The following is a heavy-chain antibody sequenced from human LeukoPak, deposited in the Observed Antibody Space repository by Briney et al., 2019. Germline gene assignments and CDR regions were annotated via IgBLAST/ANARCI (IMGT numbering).Heavy chain of an antibody. D-gene: IGHD2-15*01. CDR3: ARDLGGYPFFMDV. Sequence: AETLSLTCSVSGGSLRSDRHNWAWVRQSADRGLEHIGSVDQTGSPYYNPPLKSRVTISVDTSNKQFSLNLTSVTAADTAVYYCARDLGGYPFFMDVWGKGITVTVSS. CDR1: GGSLRSDRHN. J-gene: IGHJ6*03. CDR2: VDQTGSP. V-gene: IGHV4-39*07.